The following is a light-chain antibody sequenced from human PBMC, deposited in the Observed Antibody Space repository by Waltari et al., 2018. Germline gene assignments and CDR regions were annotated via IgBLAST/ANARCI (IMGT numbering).Light chain of an antibody. Sequence: DIVMTQSPLSPPVTPGEAASISCRSNQSLLHSDGNTYLDWYLQRPGQSPQLLIYWGSNRASGVPDRFSGSGSGTDFTLKISRVEADDVGIYYCMQGLQSPTFGGGTKVEIK. CDR1: QSLLHSDGNTY. J-gene: IGKJ4*01. CDR3: MQGLQSPT. CDR2: WGS. V-gene: IGKV2-28*01.